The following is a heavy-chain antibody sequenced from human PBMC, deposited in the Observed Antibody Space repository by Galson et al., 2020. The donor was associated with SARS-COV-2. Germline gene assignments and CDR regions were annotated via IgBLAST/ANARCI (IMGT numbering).Heavy chain of an antibody. V-gene: IGHV3-21*01. CDR3: ARVVSSYGGDLYFDL. D-gene: IGHD1-26*01. Sequence: GESLKISCAASGFPFSSYSMNWVRQAPGKGLEWVSSISGSSSYIYYADSVKGRFTISRDNAKNSLYLQMNSLRAEDTAVYYCARVVSSYGGDLYFDLWGRGTLVTVSS. CDR2: ISGSSSYI. CDR1: GFPFSSYS. J-gene: IGHJ2*01.